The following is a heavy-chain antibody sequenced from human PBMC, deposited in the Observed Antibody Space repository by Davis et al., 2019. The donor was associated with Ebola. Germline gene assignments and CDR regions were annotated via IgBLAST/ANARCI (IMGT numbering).Heavy chain of an antibody. J-gene: IGHJ4*02. Sequence: GESLKISCAASGFTFSSYAMSWVRQAPGKGLEWVSGNHGSGGSTYYADSVKGRFTISRDNSKNTLYLQMNSLRPEDTAFYYCARGDYFDYWGQGTLVTVSS. CDR1: GFTFSSYA. V-gene: IGHV3-23*01. CDR2: NHGSGGST. CDR3: ARGDYFDY.